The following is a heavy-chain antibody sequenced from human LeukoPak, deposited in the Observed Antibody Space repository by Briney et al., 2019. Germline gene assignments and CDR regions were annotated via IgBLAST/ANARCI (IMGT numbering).Heavy chain of an antibody. Sequence: SETLSLTCTVSGYSISSGYYWGWIRPPPGKGLEWIGSIYYSGSTYYNPSLKSRVTISVDTSKNQFSLKLSSVTAADTAVYYCASSPTIFGVVISYYFDYWGQGTLVTVSS. V-gene: IGHV4-38-2*02. CDR1: GYSISSGYY. CDR3: ASSPTIFGVVISYYFDY. CDR2: IYYSGST. D-gene: IGHD3-3*01. J-gene: IGHJ4*02.